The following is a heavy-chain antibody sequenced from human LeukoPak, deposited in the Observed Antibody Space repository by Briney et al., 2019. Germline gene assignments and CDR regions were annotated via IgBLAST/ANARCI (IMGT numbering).Heavy chain of an antibody. J-gene: IGHJ6*02. CDR2: IYDIVST. CDR3: ARIPVYYDSSGYDYYYGMDV. CDR1: GGSISRGDYY. V-gene: IGHV4-30-4*01. Sequence: SETLSLTCTVSGGSISRGDYYWSWIRQPPGKALLWLGYIYDIVSTYYNPSLKSRVTISVDTSKNQFSLKLSSVTAADTAVYYCARIPVYYDSSGYDYYYGMDVWGQGTTVTVSS. D-gene: IGHD3-22*01.